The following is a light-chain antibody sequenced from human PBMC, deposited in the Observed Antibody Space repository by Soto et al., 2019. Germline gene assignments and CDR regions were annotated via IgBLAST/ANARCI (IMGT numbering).Light chain of an antibody. Sequence: EIILTQSPGTLSLSPGERATLSCRASQSLNARYLAWYQVKPGQAPRLLFYGASSRATGIPDRVIGSGSGTDFTLTITGLEPEDFAVYYWQQFHISRTFGQGTKVEIK. CDR3: QQFHISRT. J-gene: IGKJ1*01. V-gene: IGKV3-20*01. CDR2: GAS. CDR1: QSLNARY.